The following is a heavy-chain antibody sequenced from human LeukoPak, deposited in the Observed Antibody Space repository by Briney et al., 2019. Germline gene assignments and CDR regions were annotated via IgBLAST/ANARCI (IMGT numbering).Heavy chain of an antibody. CDR2: INHSGST. CDR1: GGSFSGYY. J-gene: IGHJ4*02. V-gene: IGHV4-34*01. D-gene: IGHD6-19*01. Sequence: PSETLSLTCAVYGGSFSGYYWSWIRQPPGKGLEWIGEINHSGSTNYNPSLKSRVTISVDTSKNQFSLKLSSVTAADTAVYYCARDGIAVAGTMFDYWGQGTLVTVSS. CDR3: ARDGIAVAGTMFDY.